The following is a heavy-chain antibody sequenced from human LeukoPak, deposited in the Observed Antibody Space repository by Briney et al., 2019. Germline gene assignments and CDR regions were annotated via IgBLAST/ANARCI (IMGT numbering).Heavy chain of an antibody. V-gene: IGHV3-7*03. Sequence: PGGSLRLSCAASGFTFSSYWMTWVRQAPGKGLEWVASINQDQNEIHYVDSVRGRFTISRDNSKNTLYLQMNSLRGEDTAVYYCARGGSYLSAFDIWGQGTMVTVSS. CDR3: ARGGSYLSAFDI. J-gene: IGHJ3*02. CDR2: INQDQNEI. CDR1: GFTFSSYW. D-gene: IGHD1-26*01.